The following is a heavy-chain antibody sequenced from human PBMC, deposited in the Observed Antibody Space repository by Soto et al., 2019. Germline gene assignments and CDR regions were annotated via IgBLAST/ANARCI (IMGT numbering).Heavy chain of an antibody. D-gene: IGHD5-18*01. CDR2: IYYSGST. Sequence: QLQLQESGPGLVKPSETLSLTCTVSGGSISSSSYYWGWIRQPPGKGLEWIGSIYYSGSTYYNPSLKSRVTISVDTSKNQFSLKLSSVTAADTAVYYCARHSLGRELWLFDPWGQGTLVTVSS. CDR1: GGSISSSSYY. J-gene: IGHJ5*02. V-gene: IGHV4-39*01. CDR3: ARHSLGRELWLFDP.